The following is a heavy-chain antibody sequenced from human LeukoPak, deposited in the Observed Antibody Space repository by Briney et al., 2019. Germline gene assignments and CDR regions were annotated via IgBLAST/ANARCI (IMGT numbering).Heavy chain of an antibody. D-gene: IGHD4/OR15-4a*01. CDR1: GFTFDDYA. CDR3: ARKLTTKDY. J-gene: IGHJ4*02. CDR2: ISWDGGST. V-gene: IGHV3-43D*03. Sequence: GGSLRLSCAASGFTFDDYAMHWVRQAPGKGLEWVSLISWDGGSTYYADSVKGRFTISRDNAKNSLYLQMNSLRAEDTAVYYCARKLTTKDYWGQGTLVTVSS.